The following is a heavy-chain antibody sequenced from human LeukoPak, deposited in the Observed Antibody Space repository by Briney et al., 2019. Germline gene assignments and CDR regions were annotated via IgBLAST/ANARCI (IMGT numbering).Heavy chain of an antibody. Sequence: SETLSLTCTVSGGSISSYYWSWIRQPAGKGLEWVGRIYTSGSTNYNPSLKSRVTMSVDTSKNQFSLKLSSVTAADTAVYYCARIIDYTGWFDPWGQGTLVTVSS. CDR1: GGSISSYY. V-gene: IGHV4-4*07. CDR3: ARIIDYTGWFDP. D-gene: IGHD4-11*01. J-gene: IGHJ5*02. CDR2: IYTSGST.